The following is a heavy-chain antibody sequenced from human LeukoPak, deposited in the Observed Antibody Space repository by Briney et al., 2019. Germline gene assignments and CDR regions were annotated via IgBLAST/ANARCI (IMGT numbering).Heavy chain of an antibody. D-gene: IGHD2-2*01. Sequence: PSETLSLTCAVYGGSFSGYYWSWIRQPPGKGLEWIGEINHSGSTNYNPSLKSRVTISVDTSKNQFSLKLSSVTAADTAVYYCARGRRGWGPYCSSTSCPFDPWGQGTLVTVSS. CDR3: ARGRRGWGPYCSSTSCPFDP. J-gene: IGHJ5*02. CDR2: INHSGST. CDR1: GGSFSGYY. V-gene: IGHV4-34*01.